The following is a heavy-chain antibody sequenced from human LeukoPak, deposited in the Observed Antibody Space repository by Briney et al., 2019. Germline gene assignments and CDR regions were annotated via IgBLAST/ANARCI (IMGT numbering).Heavy chain of an antibody. D-gene: IGHD5-18*01. CDR3: AREGIQLWPSDY. Sequence: SETLSLTCTVSGYSISGHNYWGWIRQPPGKGLEWIGTIYHSGGTCYNPSLKSRVTISVDTSKNQFSLKLSSVTAADTAVYYCAREGIQLWPSDYWGQGTLVTVSS. J-gene: IGHJ4*02. CDR1: GYSISGHNY. V-gene: IGHV4-38-2*02. CDR2: IYHSGGT.